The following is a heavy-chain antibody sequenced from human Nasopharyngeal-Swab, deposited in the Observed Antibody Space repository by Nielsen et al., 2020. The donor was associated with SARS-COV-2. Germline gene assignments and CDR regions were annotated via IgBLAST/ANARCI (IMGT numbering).Heavy chain of an antibody. J-gene: IGHJ2*01. D-gene: IGHD2-21*01. CDR3: ARGGGWSLPDWYFDL. V-gene: IGHV3-33*01. CDR1: GFTFSSYG. Sequence: GGSLRLSCAASGFTFSSYGMHWVRQAPGKGLEWVAVIWYDGSNKYYADSVKGRFTISRDNSKNTLYLQMNSLRAEDTAVYYCARGGGWSLPDWYFDLWGRGTLVTVSS. CDR2: IWYDGSNK.